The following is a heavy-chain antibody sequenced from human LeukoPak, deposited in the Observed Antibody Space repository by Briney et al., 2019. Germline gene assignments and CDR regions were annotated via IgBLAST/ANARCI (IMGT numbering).Heavy chain of an antibody. V-gene: IGHV4-4*07. Sequence: PSETLSLTCTVSGGSISSCYWSWIRQPAGKGLEWIGRIYSTGSTNYSPSLKSRDTMSVDKSKNQFSLNLSSVTAADTAVYYCARGIADPYSFDSWGQGTLVTVSS. J-gene: IGHJ4*02. CDR2: IYSTGST. CDR1: GGSISSCY. CDR3: ARGIADPYSFDS. D-gene: IGHD6-13*01.